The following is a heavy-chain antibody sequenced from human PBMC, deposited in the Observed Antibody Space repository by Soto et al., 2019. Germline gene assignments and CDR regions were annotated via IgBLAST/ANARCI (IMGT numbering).Heavy chain of an antibody. CDR1: GGSISSYY. J-gene: IGHJ4*02. CDR3: ARHDSCSGGSCYPTSYSY. CDR2: IYYSGST. D-gene: IGHD2-15*01. V-gene: IGHV4-59*08. Sequence: PSETLSLTCTVSGGSISSYYWSWIRQPPGKGLEWIGYIYYSGSTNYNPSLKSRVTISVDTSKNQFSLKLSSVTAADTAVYYCARHDSCSGGSCYPTSYSYWGQGTLVTVSS.